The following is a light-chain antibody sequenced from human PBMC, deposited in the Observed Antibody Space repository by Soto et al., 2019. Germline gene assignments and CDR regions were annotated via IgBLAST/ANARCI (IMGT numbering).Light chain of an antibody. CDR1: SSDVDAYNY. J-gene: IGLJ2*01. V-gene: IGLV2-14*01. CDR2: EVS. CDR3: SSYTTSNTLI. Sequence: QSVLTQPASVSGSPGQSITISCTGTSSDVDAYNYVSWYQQYPGKAPKLIIYEVSNRPSGVSNRFSGSKSGNTASLTTSGLQAEDEADYYCSSYTTSNTLIFGGGTKVTVL.